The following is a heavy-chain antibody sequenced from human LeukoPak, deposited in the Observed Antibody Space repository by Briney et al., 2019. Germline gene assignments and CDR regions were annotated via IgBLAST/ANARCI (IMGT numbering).Heavy chain of an antibody. V-gene: IGHV4-4*07. Sequence: PSETLSLTCTVSGGSISDYYWRLIRQPAGKGLEWIGRIYTNGSTNYNPSLKSRVTMSLDTSKNQFSLKLNSVTAADTAVYYCARDYGDYSSGYWGQGTLVSVSS. J-gene: IGHJ4*02. CDR1: GGSISDYY. CDR2: IYTNGST. D-gene: IGHD4-17*01. CDR3: ARDYGDYSSGY.